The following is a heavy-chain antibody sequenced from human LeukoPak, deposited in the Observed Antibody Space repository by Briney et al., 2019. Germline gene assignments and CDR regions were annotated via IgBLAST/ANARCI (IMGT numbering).Heavy chain of an antibody. CDR2: INPNSGGT. J-gene: IGHJ6*02. Sequence: ASVKVSCKASGYTFTGYYMHWVRQAPGQGLEWMGWINPNSGGTNYAQKFQGRVTMTRDTSISTAYMELSRLRSDDTAVYYCARTDIVVVPAASYYYYGMDVRGQGTTVTVSS. CDR1: GYTFTGYY. D-gene: IGHD2-2*01. CDR3: ARTDIVVVPAASYYYYGMDV. V-gene: IGHV1-2*02.